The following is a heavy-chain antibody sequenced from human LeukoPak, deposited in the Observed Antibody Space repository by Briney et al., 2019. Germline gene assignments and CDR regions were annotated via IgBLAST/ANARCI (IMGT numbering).Heavy chain of an antibody. CDR3: ARGSYSGSYEHDP. V-gene: IGHV1-8*02. CDR2: MNPNSGNT. J-gene: IGHJ5*02. Sequence: ASVKVSCKASGGTFSSYAISWVRQATGQGLEWMGWMNPNSGNTGYAQKFQGRVTMTRNTSISTAYMELSSLRSEDTAVYYCARGSYSGSYEHDPWGQGTLVTVSS. D-gene: IGHD1-26*01. CDR1: GGTFSSYA.